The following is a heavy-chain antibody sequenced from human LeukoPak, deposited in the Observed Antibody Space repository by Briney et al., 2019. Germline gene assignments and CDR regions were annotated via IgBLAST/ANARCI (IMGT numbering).Heavy chain of an antibody. J-gene: IGHJ4*02. CDR2: ISYDGSNK. Sequence: GGSLRLSCVGSGFTSIAYALTWARQAPGKGLEWVAVISYDGSNKYYADSVKGRFTISRDNSKNTLYLQMNSLRAEDTAVYYCAKGPFPVLTGYNDYWGQGTLVTVSS. CDR1: GFTSIAYA. V-gene: IGHV3-30-3*01. CDR3: AKGPFPVLTGYNDY. D-gene: IGHD3-9*01.